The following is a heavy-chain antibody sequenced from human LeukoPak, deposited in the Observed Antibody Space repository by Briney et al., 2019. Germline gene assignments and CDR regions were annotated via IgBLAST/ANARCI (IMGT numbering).Heavy chain of an antibody. CDR3: ARDQGENYDSSGYYPY. J-gene: IGHJ4*02. Sequence: GGSLRLSCAASGLTFSNYYMSWIRQAPGKGLEWVSYISGSSGSTNYADSVMGRFTIFRDNGKNSLYLQMNSLRAEDTAVYYCARDQGENYDSSGYYPYWGQGTLVTVSS. CDR2: ISGSSGST. V-gene: IGHV3-11*06. D-gene: IGHD3-22*01. CDR1: GLTFSNYY.